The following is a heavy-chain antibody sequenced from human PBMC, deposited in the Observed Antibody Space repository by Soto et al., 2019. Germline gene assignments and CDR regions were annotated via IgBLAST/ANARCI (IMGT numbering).Heavy chain of an antibody. CDR3: ARDGMGTIVGGMDV. Sequence: QVQLLQSGAEVKNHGSSVKVSCKTSGGTFSNDAISWVRQAPGQGLEWMGGIIPIYGTTHYAQKFQGRVKLSADASTGTAYMELSSLRSEDTGVYYCARDGMGTIVGGMDVWGQGTTVTVSS. CDR2: IIPIYGTT. CDR1: GGTFSNDA. J-gene: IGHJ6*02. V-gene: IGHV1-69*01. D-gene: IGHD7-27*01.